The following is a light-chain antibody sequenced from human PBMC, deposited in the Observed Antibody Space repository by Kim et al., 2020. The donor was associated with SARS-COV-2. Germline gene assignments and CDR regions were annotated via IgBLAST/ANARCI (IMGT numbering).Light chain of an antibody. J-gene: IGKJ2*01. CDR1: LSVTSS. CDR2: GAS. Sequence: GDRVTITCRARLSVTSSLSWYQLKPGKAPKLLIYGASRLASGVPSRFSGSGSGTEFTLTITSLQPDDFATYYCQQYHNYYTFGQGTKLE. CDR3: QQYHNYYT. V-gene: IGKV1-5*01.